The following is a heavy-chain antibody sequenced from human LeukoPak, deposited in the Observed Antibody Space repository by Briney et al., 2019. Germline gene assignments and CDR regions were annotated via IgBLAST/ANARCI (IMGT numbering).Heavy chain of an antibody. J-gene: IGHJ4*02. CDR2: INHSGST. Sequence: SETLSLTCAVYGGSFSGYYWSWIRQPPGKGLEWIGEINHSGSTNYNPSLKSRVTISVDTSKNQFSLKLSSVTAADTAVYYCARGENYDSSGEGSYYFDYWGQGTLVTVSS. D-gene: IGHD3-22*01. CDR3: ARGENYDSSGEGSYYFDY. V-gene: IGHV4-34*01. CDR1: GGSFSGYY.